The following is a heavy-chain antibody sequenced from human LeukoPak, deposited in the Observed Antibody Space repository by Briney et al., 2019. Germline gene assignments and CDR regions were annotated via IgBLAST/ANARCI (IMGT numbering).Heavy chain of an antibody. CDR3: ARSHGYYDILTGHYSIYAMDA. Sequence: ASVKVSCKASRYTFTSYIHWVRQAPGQGLEWMGIINPSGGNTNYAQKFQGRVSMTRDTSINTAYMEVSSLRSDDTAVYYCARSHGYYDILTGHYSIYAMDAWGQGTTVTVSS. CDR1: RYTFTSY. D-gene: IGHD3-9*01. V-gene: IGHV1-46*01. J-gene: IGHJ6*02. CDR2: INPSGGNT.